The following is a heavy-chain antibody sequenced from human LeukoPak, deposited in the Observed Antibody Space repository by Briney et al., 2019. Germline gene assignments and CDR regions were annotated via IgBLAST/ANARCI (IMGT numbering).Heavy chain of an antibody. D-gene: IGHD6-19*01. V-gene: IGHV3-9*01. CDR2: ISWNSGSI. Sequence: GGSLRLSCAASGFTFDDYAMHWVRQAPGKGLEWVSGISWNSGSIGYADSVKGRFTISRDNAKNSLYLQMNSLRAEDTALYYCAKDHASRVHSSGWYYYYGMDVWGQGTTVTVSS. J-gene: IGHJ6*02. CDR1: GFTFDDYA. CDR3: AKDHASRVHSSGWYYYYGMDV.